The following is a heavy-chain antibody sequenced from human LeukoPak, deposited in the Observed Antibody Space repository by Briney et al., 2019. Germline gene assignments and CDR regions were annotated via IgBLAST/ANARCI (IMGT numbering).Heavy chain of an antibody. D-gene: IGHD3-10*01. CDR1: AFTFSSYS. CDR2: ISGSGDNT. Sequence: GGSLRLSCVASAFTFSSYSMNWVRQAPGKGLEWVSTISGSGDNTYYADSVKGRFTISRDNSKNTLYLQMNSLRAEDTAVYYCAKVTYGSGTYGAFDYWGQGTLVTVSS. J-gene: IGHJ4*02. CDR3: AKVTYGSGTYGAFDY. V-gene: IGHV3-23*01.